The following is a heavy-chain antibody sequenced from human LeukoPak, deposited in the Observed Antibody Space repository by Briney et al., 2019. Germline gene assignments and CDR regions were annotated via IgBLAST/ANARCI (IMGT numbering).Heavy chain of an antibody. J-gene: IGHJ4*02. V-gene: IGHV3-21*01. D-gene: IGHD6-13*01. CDR1: GFTFSSYS. Sequence: GGCLRLSCAASGFTFSSYSMNWGRQAPGKGVEWVSSISSSSSYIYYADSVKGRFTISRDNAKNSLYLQMNSLRAEDTAVYYCARTIAARGDYWGQGTLVTVSS. CDR2: ISSSSSYI. CDR3: ARTIAARGDY.